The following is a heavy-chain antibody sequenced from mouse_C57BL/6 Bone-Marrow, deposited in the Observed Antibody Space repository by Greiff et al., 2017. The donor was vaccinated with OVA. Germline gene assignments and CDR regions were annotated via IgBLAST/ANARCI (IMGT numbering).Heavy chain of an antibody. CDR1: EYEFPSHD. D-gene: IGHD1-1*01. J-gene: IGHJ1*03. CDR2: INSDGGST. CDR3: ARRGITTVPYWYFDV. V-gene: IGHV5-2*01. Sequence: EVMLVESGGGLVQPGESLKLSCESNEYEFPSHDMSWVRKTPEKRLELVAAINSDGGSTYYPDTMERRFIISRDNTKKTLYLQMSSLRSEDTALYYCARRGITTVPYWYFDVWGTGTTVTVSS.